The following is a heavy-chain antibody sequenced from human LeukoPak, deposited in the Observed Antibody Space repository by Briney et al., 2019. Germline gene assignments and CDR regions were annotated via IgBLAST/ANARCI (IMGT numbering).Heavy chain of an antibody. CDR2: ISYDGRNK. CDR3: AKEVRYGDYGLDY. D-gene: IGHD4-17*01. CDR1: GFTFSSYG. Sequence: GGSLRLSCAASGFTFSSYGMHWVRQAPGKGLEWVAVISYDGRNKYYADSVKGRFTISRDNSKNTLYLQMNSLRAEDTALYYCAKEVRYGDYGLDYWGQGTLVTVSS. V-gene: IGHV3-30*18. J-gene: IGHJ4*02.